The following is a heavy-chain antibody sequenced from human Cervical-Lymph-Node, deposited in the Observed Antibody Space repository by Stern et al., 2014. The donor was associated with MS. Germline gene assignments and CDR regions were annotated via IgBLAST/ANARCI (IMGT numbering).Heavy chain of an antibody. D-gene: IGHD2-8*01. CDR2: ISYDGNHK. V-gene: IGHV3-30*03. J-gene: IGHJ4*02. CDR1: GFTFSSYG. Sequence: VQLVESGGAVVQPGRSLRLSCAASGFTFSSYGMHLFRQAPGKGLEWVTVISYDGNHKYYAASVKGRFTISRDNSKNTLHLQMNSVTPDDTAIYYCARDYEDTSMLFDHWGQGTLVTVSS. CDR3: ARDYEDTSMLFDH.